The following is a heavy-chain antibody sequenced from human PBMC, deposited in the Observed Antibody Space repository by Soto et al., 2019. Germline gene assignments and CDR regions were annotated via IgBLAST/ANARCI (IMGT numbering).Heavy chain of an antibody. CDR3: ARDSSYYDFWSGYYTSPPLDGMDV. J-gene: IGHJ6*02. CDR2: ISYDGSNK. V-gene: IGHV3-30-3*01. CDR1: GFTFSSYA. D-gene: IGHD3-3*01. Sequence: PGGSLRLSCAASGFTFSSYAMHWVRQAPGKGLEWVAVISYDGSNKYYADSVKGRFTISRDNSKNTLYLQMNSLRAEDTAVYYCARDSSYYDFWSGYYTSPPLDGMDVWGQGTTVTVSS.